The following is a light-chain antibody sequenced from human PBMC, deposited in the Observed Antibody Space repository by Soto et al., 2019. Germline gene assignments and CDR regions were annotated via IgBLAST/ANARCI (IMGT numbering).Light chain of an antibody. CDR2: EVT. J-gene: IGLJ1*01. CDR3: ISYTGSSTSYV. Sequence: QSALTQPASVSGSPGRSITISCSGTSGDVGSYSHVAWYQQFPGKTPKLIIYEVTYRPSGVSHRFSASKSGNTASLTISGLQAGAKADYYCISYTGSSTSYVFGTGTKLTVL. V-gene: IGLV2-14*01. CDR1: SGDVGSYSH.